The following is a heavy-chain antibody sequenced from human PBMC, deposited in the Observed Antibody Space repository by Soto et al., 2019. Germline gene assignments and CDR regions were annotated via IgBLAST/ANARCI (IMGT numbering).Heavy chain of an antibody. CDR2: ISAYNGNT. V-gene: IGHV1-18*01. CDR3: ARGVANEYNWNLFPYSYSMDV. D-gene: IGHD1-7*01. Sequence: ASVKVSCKASGYTFTSYGISWVRQAPGQGLEWMGWISAYNGNTNYAQKLQGRVTMTTDTSTSTAYMEMRSLRSDDTAVYYCARGVANEYNWNLFPYSYSMDVWGKGTTVTVSS. CDR1: GYTFTSYG. J-gene: IGHJ6*03.